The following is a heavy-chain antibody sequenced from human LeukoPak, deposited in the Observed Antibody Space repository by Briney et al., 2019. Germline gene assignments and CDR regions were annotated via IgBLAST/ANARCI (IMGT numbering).Heavy chain of an antibody. CDR1: GDSISSYNHY. J-gene: IGHJ4*02. D-gene: IGHD6-19*01. CDR2: ICYGGST. V-gene: IGHV4-39*01. CDR3: ARMMYGNGWNRYYFDY. Sequence: SETLSLTCTVSGDSISSYNHYWGWIRQPPGKGLEWLGSICYGGSTHDNPSLKSQVTISVDTSKNQFSLRVTSATAADTAVYYCARMMYGNGWNRYYFDYWGQGTLVTVSS.